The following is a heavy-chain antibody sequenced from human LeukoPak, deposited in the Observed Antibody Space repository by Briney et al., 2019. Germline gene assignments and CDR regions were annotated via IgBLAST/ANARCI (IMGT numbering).Heavy chain of an antibody. J-gene: IGHJ4*02. V-gene: IGHV1-24*01. D-gene: IGHD4-17*01. CDR1: GYTLTELS. CDR2: FDPEDGET. Sequence: ASVKVSCKVSGYTLTELSMHRVRQAPGKGLEWMGGFDPEDGETIYAQKFQGRVTMTEDTSTDTAYMELSSLRSEDTAVYYCATDPLDYGDYVGDYWGQGTLVTVSS. CDR3: ATDPLDYGDYVGDY.